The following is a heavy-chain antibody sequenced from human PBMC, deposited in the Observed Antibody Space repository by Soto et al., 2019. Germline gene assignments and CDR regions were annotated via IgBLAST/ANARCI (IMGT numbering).Heavy chain of an antibody. CDR2: ISYDGSNK. V-gene: IGHV3-30*18. CDR3: AKVMREIWFGELFFYY. J-gene: IGHJ4*02. CDR1: GFTFSSYG. Sequence: QVQLVESGGGVVQPGRSLRLSCAASGFTFSSYGMHWVRQAPGKGLEWVAVISYDGSNKYYADSVKGRFTISRDNSKNQLYLQMDSLRAWETAVYYCAKVMREIWFGELFFYYWGQGTLVTVSS. D-gene: IGHD3-10*01.